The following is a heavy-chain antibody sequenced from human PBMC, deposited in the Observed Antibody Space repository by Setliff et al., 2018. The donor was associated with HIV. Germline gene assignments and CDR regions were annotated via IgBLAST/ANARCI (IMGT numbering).Heavy chain of an antibody. CDR3: ARKLRPGHGVDV. J-gene: IGHJ6*02. V-gene: IGHV3-7*01. D-gene: IGHD3-10*01. CDR2: IGQDGSET. Sequence: GSLRLSCAASRFDFNNYWMCWVRQAPGKGLEWVANIGQDGSETNYVDSVKGRFTIFRDNAKNSMDLQMNSLRAEDTAIYYCARKLRPGHGVDVWGQGTTVTVSS. CDR1: RFDFNNYW.